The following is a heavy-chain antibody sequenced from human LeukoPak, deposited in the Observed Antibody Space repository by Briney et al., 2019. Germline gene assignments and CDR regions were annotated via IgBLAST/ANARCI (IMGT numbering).Heavy chain of an antibody. V-gene: IGHV4-59*08. CDR2: IYYSGSA. J-gene: IGHJ4*02. CDR3: ARGRIAAAEPLYFDY. CDR1: GGSISSYY. D-gene: IGHD6-13*01. Sequence: SETLSLTCTVSGGSISSYYWSWIRQPPGKGLEWIGYIYYSGSANYNPSLKSRVTISVDTSKNQFSLKLSSVTAADTAVYYGARGRIAAAEPLYFDYWGQGTLVTVSS.